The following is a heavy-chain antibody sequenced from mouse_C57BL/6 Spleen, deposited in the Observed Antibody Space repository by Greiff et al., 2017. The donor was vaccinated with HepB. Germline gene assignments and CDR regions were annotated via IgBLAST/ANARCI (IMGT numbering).Heavy chain of an antibody. CDR2: INPYNGDT. Sequence: VQLQQSGPELVKPGDSVKISCKASGYSFTGYFMNWVMQSHGKSLEWIGRINPYNGDTFYNQKFKGKATLTVDKSSSTAHMELRSLTSEDSAVYYCARSRGNYGEAWFAYWGQGTLVTVSA. J-gene: IGHJ3*01. D-gene: IGHD2-1*01. V-gene: IGHV1-20*01. CDR3: ARSRGNYGEAWFAY. CDR1: GYSFTGYF.